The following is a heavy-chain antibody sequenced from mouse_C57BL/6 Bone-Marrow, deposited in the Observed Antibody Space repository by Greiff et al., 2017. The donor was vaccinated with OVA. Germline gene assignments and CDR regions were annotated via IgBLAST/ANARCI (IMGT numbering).Heavy chain of an antibody. V-gene: IGHV1-54*01. D-gene: IGHD2-3*01. J-gene: IGHJ2*01. Sequence: QVQLQQSGAELVRPGTSVKVSCKASGYAFTNYLIEWVKQRPGQGLEWIGVINPGGGGTNYNEKFKGKATLTADKSSSTAYMQLSSLTSEDSAVYFCARRCDGYCFDYWGQGTTLTVSS. CDR3: ARRCDGYCFDY. CDR2: INPGGGGT. CDR1: GYAFTNYL.